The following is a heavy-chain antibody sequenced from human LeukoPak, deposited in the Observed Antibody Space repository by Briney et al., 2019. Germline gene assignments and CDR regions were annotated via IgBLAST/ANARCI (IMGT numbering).Heavy chain of an antibody. Sequence: PSETLSLTCTVSGGSISSGDYYWSWIRQPPGKGLEWIGYIYYSGSTYYNPSLKSRVTISVDTSKNQFSLKLSSVTAADTAVYYCASSWWEPHGRFDYWGQGTLVTVSS. V-gene: IGHV4-30-4*01. J-gene: IGHJ4*02. CDR2: IYYSGST. CDR1: GGSISSGDYY. D-gene: IGHD1-26*01. CDR3: ASSWWEPHGRFDY.